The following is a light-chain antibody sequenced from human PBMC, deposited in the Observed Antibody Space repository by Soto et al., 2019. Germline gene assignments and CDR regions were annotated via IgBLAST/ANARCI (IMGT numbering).Light chain of an antibody. CDR2: GAS. V-gene: IGKV3-20*01. Sequence: EIVLTQSPGTLSLSPGERATLSCRASQSVTTNYLAWYHQKPGQAPRLLIYGASSSATGIPDRFSGSGSGTDFTFSISRLEAEDFAVYYGQQYGSSPPTCGQGTKVEIK. J-gene: IGKJ1*01. CDR1: QSVTTNY. CDR3: QQYGSSPPT.